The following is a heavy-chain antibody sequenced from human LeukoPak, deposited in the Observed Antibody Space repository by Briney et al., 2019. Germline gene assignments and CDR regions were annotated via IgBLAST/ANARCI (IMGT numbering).Heavy chain of an antibody. J-gene: IGHJ4*02. Sequence: SVKVSCKASGYTFTGYYMHWVRQAPGQGLEWMGGIIPIFGTANYAQKFQGRVTITTDESTSTAYMELSSLRSEDTAVYYCARASGDSSPPDYWGQGTLVTVSS. V-gene: IGHV1-69*05. CDR3: ARASGDSSPPDY. D-gene: IGHD3-22*01. CDR1: GYTFTGYY. CDR2: IIPIFGTA.